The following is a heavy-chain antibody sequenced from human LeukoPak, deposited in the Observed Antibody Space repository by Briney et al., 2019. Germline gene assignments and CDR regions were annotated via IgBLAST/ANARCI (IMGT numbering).Heavy chain of an antibody. Sequence: ASVKVSCKASGYTFTSYGISWVRQAPGQGLEWMGWISAYNGNTNYAQKLQGRVTMTTDTSTSTAYMELRSLRSDDTAVYYCAREVSGYYYYYYMTSGAKGPRSPSP. D-gene: IGHD1-26*01. J-gene: IGHJ6*03. CDR2: ISAYNGNT. CDR1: GYTFTSYG. CDR3: AREVSGYYYYYYMTS. V-gene: IGHV1-18*01.